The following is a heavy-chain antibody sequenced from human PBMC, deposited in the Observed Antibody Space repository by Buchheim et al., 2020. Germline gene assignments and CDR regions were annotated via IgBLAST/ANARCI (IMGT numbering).Heavy chain of an antibody. Sequence: EVPLVESGGGLVKPGGSLRLSCAASGFTFRSYSMNWVRQAPGKGLEWVSSIGSRSSYRYYADSVKGRFTISRDNAENSLYVQMNSLRAEDTAVYYCARANENYSGFDYWGQGTL. CDR3: ARANENYSGFDY. V-gene: IGHV3-21*01. CDR1: GFTFRSYS. D-gene: IGHD1-7*01. J-gene: IGHJ4*02. CDR2: IGSRSSYR.